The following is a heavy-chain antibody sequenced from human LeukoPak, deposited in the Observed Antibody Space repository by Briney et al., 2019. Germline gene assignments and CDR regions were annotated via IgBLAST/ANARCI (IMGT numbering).Heavy chain of an antibody. CDR3: ARGSTYYDSSGQVPFGY. V-gene: IGHV3-48*01. CDR1: GFTFSSHS. D-gene: IGHD3-22*01. CDR2: ISSSSSTI. J-gene: IGHJ4*02. Sequence: PGGSLRLSCAASGFTFSSHSMNWVRQAPGKGLEWVSYISSSSSTIYYADSVKGRFTISRDNAKNSLYLQMNSLRAEDTAVYYCARGSTYYDSSGQVPFGYWGQGTLVTVSS.